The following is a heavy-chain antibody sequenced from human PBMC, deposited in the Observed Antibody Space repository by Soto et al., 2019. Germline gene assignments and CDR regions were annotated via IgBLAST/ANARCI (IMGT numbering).Heavy chain of an antibody. CDR3: GRSPGLIPTVMED. CDR2: IYPGDSDT. CDR1: GYFFSRHW. Sequence: LGESLKISCKGSGYFFSRHWIGWVRQMPGKGLEWIGFIYPGDSDTKYSPSFQGQVTISADKSTNTAYLQWSTLKASDTAMYYCGRSPGLIPTVMEDWGQGTLVTFSS. J-gene: IGHJ4*02. D-gene: IGHD4-17*01. V-gene: IGHV5-51*01.